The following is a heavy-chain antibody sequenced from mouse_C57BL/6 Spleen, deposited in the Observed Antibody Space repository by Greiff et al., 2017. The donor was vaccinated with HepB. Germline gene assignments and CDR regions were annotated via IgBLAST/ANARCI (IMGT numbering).Heavy chain of an antibody. CDR1: GYTFTSYW. V-gene: IGHV1-69*01. Sequence: QVQLKQPGAELVMPGASVKLSCKASGYTFTSYWMHWVKQRPGQGLEWIGEIDPSDSYTNYNQKFKGKSTLTVDKSSSTAYMQLSSLTSEDSAVYYCARRDSNYEDYAMDYWGQGTSVTVSS. CDR3: ARRDSNYEDYAMDY. D-gene: IGHD2-5*01. CDR2: IDPSDSYT. J-gene: IGHJ4*01.